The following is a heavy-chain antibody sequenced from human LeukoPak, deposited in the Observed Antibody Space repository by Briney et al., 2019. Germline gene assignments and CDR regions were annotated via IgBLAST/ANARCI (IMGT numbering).Heavy chain of an antibody. V-gene: IGHV3-30*04. J-gene: IGHJ4*02. CDR3: SKAGDTNYYRYGDY. D-gene: IGHD5-18*01. CDR2: ISYDGSNK. CDR1: GFTFSSYA. Sequence: GGSLRLSCAASGFTFSSYAMHWVRQAPGKGLEWVAVISYDGSNKYYADSVKGRFTISRDNAKNTLYLQMNNLRGEDTALYYCSKAGDTNYYRYGDYWGQGTLVTVSS.